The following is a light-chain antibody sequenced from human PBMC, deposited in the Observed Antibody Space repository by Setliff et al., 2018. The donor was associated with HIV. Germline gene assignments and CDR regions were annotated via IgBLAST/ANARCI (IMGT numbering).Light chain of an antibody. CDR2: GNS. CDR3: QSFDNSLSGSRV. Sequence: QSALTQPPSVSGAPGQTVTISCTGSSPNIGAGFDAHWYQHVPGTAPKLLVFGNSNRPSGVPDRFSGSKSGTSASLAITGLQAEDEADYYCQSFDNSLSGSRVFGTGTKVTVL. V-gene: IGLV1-40*01. CDR1: SPNIGAGFD. J-gene: IGLJ1*01.